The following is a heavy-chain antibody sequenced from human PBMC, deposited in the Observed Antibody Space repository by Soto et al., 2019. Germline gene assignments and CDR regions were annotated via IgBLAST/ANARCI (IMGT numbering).Heavy chain of an antibody. CDR2: IYYSGST. Sequence: SETLSLTCTVSGGSISSYYWSWIRQPPGKGLEWIGYIYYSGSTNYNPSLKSRVTISVDTSKNQFSLKLSSVTAADTAVYYCARRHGTTSVHFDYWGQGTLVTVSS. V-gene: IGHV4-59*01. CDR1: GGSISSYY. J-gene: IGHJ4*02. CDR3: ARRHGTTSVHFDY. D-gene: IGHD1-7*01.